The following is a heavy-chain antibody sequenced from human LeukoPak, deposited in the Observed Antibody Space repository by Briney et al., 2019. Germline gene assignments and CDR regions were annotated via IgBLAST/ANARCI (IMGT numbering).Heavy chain of an antibody. CDR3: ARRYCSSTSCYRAFDI. V-gene: IGHV5-51*01. D-gene: IGHD2-2*02. J-gene: IGHJ3*02. CDR1: GYSFSSYW. Sequence: GESLKISCKGSGYSFSSYWIGWVRQMPGKGLEWMGIIYPGDSDTTYSPSFEGQVTILADKSISTAYLQWSSLKASDTAMYYCARRYCSSTSCYRAFDIWGQGTMVTVSS. CDR2: IYPGDSDT.